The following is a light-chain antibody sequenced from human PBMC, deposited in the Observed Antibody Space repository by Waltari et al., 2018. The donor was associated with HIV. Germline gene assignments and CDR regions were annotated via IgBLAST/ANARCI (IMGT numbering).Light chain of an antibody. CDR3: QQYGSTPLT. CDR2: GAS. Sequence: EIILTQSPGNMSLSPGERATLSCRASQSVNNNNFAWYQQKPGQAPRLLINGASNRITGIPDRFSGSGSGTDFTLTISRLEPEDLAVYYCQQYGSTPLTFGPGTKVDIK. V-gene: IGKV3-20*01. CDR1: QSVNNNN. J-gene: IGKJ3*01.